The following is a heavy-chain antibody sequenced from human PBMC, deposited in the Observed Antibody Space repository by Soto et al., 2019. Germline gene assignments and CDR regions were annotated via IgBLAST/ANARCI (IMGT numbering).Heavy chain of an antibody. Sequence: SETLSLTCAVPGGSISSGDYSWSWVRQPPGKGLEWIAYIYHSGSTYYSPSLKSRVTISVDRSKNQFSLKLSSVTAADTAVYYCARHAYTSSSSCFDPWGQGTLVTVSS. CDR2: IYHSGST. V-gene: IGHV4-30-2*01. D-gene: IGHD6-6*01. J-gene: IGHJ5*02. CDR1: GGSISSGDYS. CDR3: ARHAYTSSSSCFDP.